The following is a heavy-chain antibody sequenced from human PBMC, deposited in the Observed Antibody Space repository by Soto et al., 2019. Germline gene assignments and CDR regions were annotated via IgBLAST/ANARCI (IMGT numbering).Heavy chain of an antibody. D-gene: IGHD6-13*01. CDR1: GFTFSSYW. CDR2: IKQDGSEK. V-gene: IGHV3-7*03. CDR3: ARVGRSRSLDY. J-gene: IGHJ4*02. Sequence: RRLSCAASGFTFSSYWMSWVRQAPGKGLEWVANIKQDGSEKYYVDSVKGRFTISRDNAKNSLYLQMNSLRAEDTAVYYCARVGRSRSLDYWGQGTLVTVSS.